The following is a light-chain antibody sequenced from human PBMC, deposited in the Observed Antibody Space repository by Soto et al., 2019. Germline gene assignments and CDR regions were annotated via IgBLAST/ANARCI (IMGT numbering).Light chain of an antibody. V-gene: IGLV2-11*01. Sequence: QSALTQPPSVSGSPGQSGTISCTGTSTDVGGYDYVSWYQQHPGKAPKLLIYDVTKRPSGVPDRFSGSKSGNAASLASSGLQAEDEADFFCCSYGGSFPYVFGTGTKLTVL. J-gene: IGLJ1*01. CDR2: DVT. CDR1: STDVGGYDY. CDR3: CSYGGSFPYV.